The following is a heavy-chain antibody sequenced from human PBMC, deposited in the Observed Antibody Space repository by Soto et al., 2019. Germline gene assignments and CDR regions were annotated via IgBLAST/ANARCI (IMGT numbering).Heavy chain of an antibody. CDR2: IYYSGST. D-gene: IGHD3-10*01. V-gene: IGHV4-39*07. CDR1: GGSISSSSYF. J-gene: IGHJ4*02. Sequence: SETLSLTCTVSGGSISSSSYFWGWIRQPPGKGLEWIGSIYYSGSTYYKPSLKSRVTISVDTSKNQFSLKLSSVTAADTAVYYCARDPRFYGSGSYSPGYWGQGTLVTVSS. CDR3: ARDPRFYGSGSYSPGY.